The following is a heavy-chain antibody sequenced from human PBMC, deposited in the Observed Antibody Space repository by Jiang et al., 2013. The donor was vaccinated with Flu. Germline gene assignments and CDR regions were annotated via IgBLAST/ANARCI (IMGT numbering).Heavy chain of an antibody. CDR3: TRERTTTYFD. Sequence: VQLVESGGGLVQPGGSLRLSCAVSGFIFSDFNMNWVRQAPGKGLEWVSYIGYTTRAKYYADSVKGRFTISRDNDNNSLFLQMSNLRAEDTAVYYCTRERTTTYFD. V-gene: IGHV3-48*01. D-gene: IGHD1-1*01. CDR1: GFIFSDFN. CDR2: IGYTTRAK. J-gene: IGHJ4*01.